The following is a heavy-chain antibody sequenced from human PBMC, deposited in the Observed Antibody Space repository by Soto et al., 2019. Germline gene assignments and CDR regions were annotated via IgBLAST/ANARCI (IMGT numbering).Heavy chain of an antibody. J-gene: IGHJ3*02. D-gene: IGHD3-9*01. Sequence: SETLSLTCTVSGGSISSYYWSWIRQPPGKGLEWIGYIYYSGSTNYNPSLKSRVTISVDTSKNQFSLKLSFVTAADTAVYYCARGGGGGPLRYFDWLLHAFDIWGQGTMVTVSS. CDR2: IYYSGST. CDR1: GGSISSYY. V-gene: IGHV4-59*01. CDR3: ARGGGGGPLRYFDWLLHAFDI.